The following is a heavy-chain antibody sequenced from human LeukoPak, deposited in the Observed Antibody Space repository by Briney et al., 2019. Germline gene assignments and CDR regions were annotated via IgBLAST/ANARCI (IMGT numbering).Heavy chain of an antibody. D-gene: IGHD3-9*01. J-gene: IGHJ6*03. CDR2: INPSGGST. Sequence: IINPSGGSTSYAQKFQGRVTMTRDTSTSTVYMELSSLRSEDTAVYYCARDPIRVLRYFDWLPTGGYYMDVWGKGTTVTISS. V-gene: IGHV1-46*01. CDR3: ARDPIRVLRYFDWLPTGGYYMDV.